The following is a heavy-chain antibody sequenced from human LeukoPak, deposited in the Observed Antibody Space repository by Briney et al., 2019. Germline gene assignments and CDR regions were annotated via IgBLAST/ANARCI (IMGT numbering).Heavy chain of an antibody. CDR3: ATDGVGSRGYGDLDY. J-gene: IGHJ4*02. V-gene: IGHV3-23*01. D-gene: IGHD3-22*01. CDR1: GFTFSTYA. Sequence: GGSLRLSCAASGFTFSTYAMSWVRQAPGKGLEWVSGISGSGVSTFYADSVKGRFTISRDNSKNTLYLQMNSLRAEDTAVYYCATDGVGSRGYGDLDYWGQGTLVTVSS. CDR2: ISGSGVST.